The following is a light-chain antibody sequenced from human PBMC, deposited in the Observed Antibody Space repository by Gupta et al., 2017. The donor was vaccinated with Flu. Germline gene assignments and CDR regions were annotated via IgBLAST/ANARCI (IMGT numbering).Light chain of an antibody. CDR2: DVT. CDR1: SSDVGSSNR. J-gene: IGLJ1*01. CDR3: SSHSGRVTWV. V-gene: IGLV2-11*01. Sequence: QSAPTQPRSVSGSPGQSVTISCTGTSSDVGSSNRVSWYQQRPGKAPKLILYDVTERPSGFPERFSGSKSGNTASLSISGLQADDEADYYCSSHSGRVTWVFGTGTTVTVL.